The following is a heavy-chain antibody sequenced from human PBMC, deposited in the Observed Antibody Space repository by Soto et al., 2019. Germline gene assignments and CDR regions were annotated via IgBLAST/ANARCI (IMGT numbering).Heavy chain of an antibody. CDR2: INHSGST. CDR3: ARVRVVPAANPRYYYYYMDV. D-gene: IGHD2-2*01. CDR1: GGSFSGYY. V-gene: IGHV4-34*01. Sequence: SETLSLTCAGYGGSFSGYYWSWIRQPPGKGLEWIGEINHSGSTNYNPSLKSRVTISVDTSKNQFSLKLSSVTAADTAVYYCARVRVVPAANPRYYYYYMDVWGKGTTVTVSS. J-gene: IGHJ6*03.